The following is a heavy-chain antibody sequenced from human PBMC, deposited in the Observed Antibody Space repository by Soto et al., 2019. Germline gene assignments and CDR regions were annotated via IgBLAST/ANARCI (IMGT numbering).Heavy chain of an antibody. CDR1: GGSISTSNW. CDR2: IYHSGRT. V-gene: IGHV4-4*02. Sequence: QVQLQESGPGLVKPSGTLSLTCAVSGGSISTSNWWSWVRQPPGKGLEWIGEIYHSGRTNYNPSLKSRVTISVDKSENQFSLKMSSVTAADTAVYYCARFMTMVTNLAFDIWGQGTMVTVSS. CDR3: ARFMTMVTNLAFDI. D-gene: IGHD4-17*01. J-gene: IGHJ3*02.